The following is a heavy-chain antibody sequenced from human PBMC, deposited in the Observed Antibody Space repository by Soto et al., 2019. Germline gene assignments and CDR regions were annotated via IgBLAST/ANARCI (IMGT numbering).Heavy chain of an antibody. CDR3: TRDGDGRMTTNPYYYYGMDV. Sequence: QVQLQESGPGLVKASETLSLTCTVSGGSISGYYWSWIRQPPGKGLEWIGNVYYSGGAKYNPSVKRRVSISVDTSKNQFSLNLSSETAADTAVYYCTRDGDGRMTTNPYYYYGMDVWGPGITVTVSS. D-gene: IGHD2-21*02. V-gene: IGHV4-59*01. J-gene: IGHJ6*02. CDR2: VYYSGGA. CDR1: GGSISGYY.